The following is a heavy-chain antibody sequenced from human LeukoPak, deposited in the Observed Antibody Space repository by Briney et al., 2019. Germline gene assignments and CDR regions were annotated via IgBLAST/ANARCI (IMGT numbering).Heavy chain of an antibody. CDR1: GGSISSTSYY. Sequence: SETLSLTCTVSGGSISSTSYYWGWIRQPPGKGLEWIGSIYKSGSTYYNPSLKSRVTMSVDTSKNQFSLKLSSVTAADTAVYFCARSGTRSGGAFDIWGQGTMVTVSS. D-gene: IGHD4-23*01. CDR2: IYKSGST. J-gene: IGHJ3*02. V-gene: IGHV4-39*01. CDR3: ARSGTRSGGAFDI.